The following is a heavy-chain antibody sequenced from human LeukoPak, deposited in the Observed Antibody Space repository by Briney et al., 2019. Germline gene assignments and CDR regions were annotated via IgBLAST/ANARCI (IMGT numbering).Heavy chain of an antibody. CDR2: IIPIFGTA. CDR3: ARGPNYYGSGSYLDY. Sequence: GASVKVSCKASRGTFSSYAISWVRQAPGQGLEWMGGIIPIFGTANYAQKFQGRVTITADKSTSTAYMELSSLRSEDTAVYYCARGPNYYGSGSYLDYWGQGTLVTVSS. CDR1: RGTFSSYA. V-gene: IGHV1-69*06. D-gene: IGHD3-10*01. J-gene: IGHJ4*02.